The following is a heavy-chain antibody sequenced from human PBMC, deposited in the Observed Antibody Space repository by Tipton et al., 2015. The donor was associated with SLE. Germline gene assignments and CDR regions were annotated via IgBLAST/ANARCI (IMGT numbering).Heavy chain of an antibody. J-gene: IGHJ4*02. D-gene: IGHD4-11*01. CDR3: ARGPMTTPRGYFDY. Sequence: SLRLSCAASGFTVSSNSMSWVRQAPGKGLEWVSVIHFGGTTFYVDSVKGRFTISRDNGKNTLYLQMNSLRAEDTAVYYCARGPMTTPRGYFDYWGQGTLVTVSS. CDR2: IHFGGTT. CDR1: GFTVSSNS. V-gene: IGHV3-53*01.